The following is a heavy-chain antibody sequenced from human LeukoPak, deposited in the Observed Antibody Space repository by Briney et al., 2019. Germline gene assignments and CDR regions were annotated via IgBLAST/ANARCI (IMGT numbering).Heavy chain of an antibody. J-gene: IGHJ4*02. CDR1: RFTFRSYN. Sequence: SGGSLRLSCAASRFTFRSYNMHGVPQAPGKGLEWVSYISSSSYISYADSVKGRFTISRDNAKNSLYMQMNSLRAEDTAVYYCARGPTTGHFDYWGQGTLVTVSS. D-gene: IGHD4-11*01. CDR2: ISSSSYI. V-gene: IGHV3-21*01. CDR3: ARGPTTGHFDY.